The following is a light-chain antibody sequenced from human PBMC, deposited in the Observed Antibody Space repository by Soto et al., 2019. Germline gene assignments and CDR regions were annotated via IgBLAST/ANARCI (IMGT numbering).Light chain of an antibody. CDR1: SSDVGNYDL. V-gene: IGLV2-23*01. CDR3: CSYAGSSTYV. CDR2: GGS. J-gene: IGLJ1*01. Sequence: QSVLTQPASVSGSPGQSITISCTGTSSDVGNYDLVSWYQQLPGKAPKFILYGGSKRPSGVSNRFSGSKSGNTASLTISGLQAEDEADYYCCSYAGSSTYVFGTGTKSPS.